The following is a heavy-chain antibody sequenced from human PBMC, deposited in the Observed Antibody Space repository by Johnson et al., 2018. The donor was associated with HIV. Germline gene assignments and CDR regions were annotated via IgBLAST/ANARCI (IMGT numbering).Heavy chain of an antibody. J-gene: IGHJ3*02. D-gene: IGHD6-13*01. V-gene: IGHV3-30*04. CDR2: ISYDGSNK. CDR3: AGDEAAASFPTRAFDI. CDR1: GFTFSSYA. Sequence: VQVVESGGGVVQPGRSLRLSCAASGFTFSSYAMHWVRQAPGKGLEWVAVISYDGSNKYYADSVKGRFTISRDNSKNTLYLQMNSLRAEDTAVYYCAGDEAAASFPTRAFDIWGQGTMVTVSS.